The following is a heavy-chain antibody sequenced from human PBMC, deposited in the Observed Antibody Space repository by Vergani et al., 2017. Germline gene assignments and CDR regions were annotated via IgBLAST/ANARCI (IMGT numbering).Heavy chain of an antibody. J-gene: IGHJ4*02. CDR2: INHSGST. CDR3: ARVGYSSSSSDY. CDR1: GGSFSGYY. V-gene: IGHV4-34*01. Sequence: QVQLQQWGAGLLKPSETLSLTCAVYGGSFSGYYWSWIRQPPGKGLEWIVEINHSGSTNYNQSLKSRVTISVDTSKNQFSLKLSSVTAADTAVYYCARVGYSSSSSDYWGQGTLVTVSS. D-gene: IGHD6-6*01.